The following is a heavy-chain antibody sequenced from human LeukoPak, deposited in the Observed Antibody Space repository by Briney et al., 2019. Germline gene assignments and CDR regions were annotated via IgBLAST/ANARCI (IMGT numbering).Heavy chain of an antibody. J-gene: IGHJ5*02. D-gene: IGHD6-19*01. CDR2: ISGDGGST. CDR1: GFTFDDYA. V-gene: IGHV3-43*02. CDR3: AKDRRAVAGTHNWFDP. Sequence: GGSLRLSCAASGFTFDDYAMHWVRQAPGKGLEWVSLISGDGGSTYYADSVKGRFTISRDNSKNSLYLQMNSLRTEDTALYYCAKDRRAVAGTHNWFDPWGQGTLVTVSS.